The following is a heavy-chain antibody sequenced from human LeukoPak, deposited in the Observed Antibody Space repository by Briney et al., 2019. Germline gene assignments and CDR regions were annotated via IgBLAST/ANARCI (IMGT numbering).Heavy chain of an antibody. D-gene: IGHD4/OR15-4a*01. J-gene: IGHJ4*02. CDR2: MHNGVHT. CDR1: GDSINNYF. Sequence: SETLSLTCTVPGDSINNYFWSCIRQPPGKGLEWIGYMHNGVHTNYNPSLKSRVTISGDTSKNQLSLKLTSVTAADTAVYYCAATIRRDYGDTNLDYWGQGTLVTVSS. V-gene: IGHV4-59*01. CDR3: AATIRRDYGDTNLDY.